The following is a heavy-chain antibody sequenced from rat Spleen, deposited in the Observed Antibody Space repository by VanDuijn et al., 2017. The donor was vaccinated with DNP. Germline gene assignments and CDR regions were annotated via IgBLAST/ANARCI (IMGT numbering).Heavy chain of an antibody. Sequence: EVQLVESGGDLVQPGRSLKLSCAASGFTFSKYGMAWVRQAPTKGLEWVAALSFDGSSTYYRDSVKGRFSISRDNAKSALYLQMDSLRAEDTATYYCTRGGYPGITDWFAFWGQGTLVTVSS. D-gene: IGHD1-4*01. V-gene: IGHV5-29*01. CDR2: LSFDGSST. J-gene: IGHJ3*01. CDR1: GFTFSKYG. CDR3: TRGGYPGITDWFAF.